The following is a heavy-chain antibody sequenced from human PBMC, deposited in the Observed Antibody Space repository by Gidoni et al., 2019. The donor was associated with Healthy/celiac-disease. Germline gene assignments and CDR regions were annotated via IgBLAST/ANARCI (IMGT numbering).Heavy chain of an antibody. J-gene: IGHJ6*03. CDR3: ARFRYYDFWSGMYSYYYMDV. CDR1: GYTFTSYG. Sequence: QVQLVQSGAEVKKPGASVKVSCKASGYTFTSYGISWVRQAPGQGLEWMGWISAYNGNTNYAQKLQGRVTMTTDTSTSTAYMELRSLRSDDTAVYYCARFRYYDFWSGMYSYYYMDVWGKGTTVTVSS. CDR2: ISAYNGNT. V-gene: IGHV1-18*01. D-gene: IGHD3-3*01.